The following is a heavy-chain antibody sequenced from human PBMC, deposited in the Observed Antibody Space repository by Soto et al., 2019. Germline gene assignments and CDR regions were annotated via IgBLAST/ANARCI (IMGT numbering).Heavy chain of an antibody. CDR1: GYSFTSYW. Sequence: EVQLVQSGAEVKKPGESLKISCKGSGYSFTSYWIGWVRQMPGKGLEWMGIIYPGDSDTRYSPSFQGQVTISADKSISTAYLQWSSLKASDTAMYYCARSFMGRGSSWLLSWFDPWGQGTLVTVSS. D-gene: IGHD6-13*01. CDR2: IYPGDSDT. J-gene: IGHJ5*02. CDR3: ARSFMGRGSSWLLSWFDP. V-gene: IGHV5-51*01.